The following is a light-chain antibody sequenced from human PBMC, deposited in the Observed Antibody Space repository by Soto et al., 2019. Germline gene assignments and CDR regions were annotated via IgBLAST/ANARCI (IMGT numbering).Light chain of an antibody. J-gene: IGKJ2*01. V-gene: IGKV3-15*01. Sequence: EIVMTQSPATLSVSPGERATLSCRASQSVSSNLAWYQQKPGQAPRLLIYGASTRATGIPARFSGSGSGTECTLTISSLQSEDFALYYCQQYNNWPPYPFGQGTKLEIK. CDR1: QSVSSN. CDR3: QQYNNWPPYP. CDR2: GAS.